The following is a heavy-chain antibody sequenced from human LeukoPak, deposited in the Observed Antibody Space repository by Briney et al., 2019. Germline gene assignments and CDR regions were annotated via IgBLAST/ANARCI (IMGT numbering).Heavy chain of an antibody. CDR3: ARHFGVVTKGVYYYYYGMDV. CDR2: IYSGGTT. CDR1: GFTVSSNY. V-gene: IGHV3-66*04. D-gene: IGHD3-3*01. J-gene: IGHJ6*02. Sequence: GGSLRLSCAASGFTVSSNYMSWVRQAPGKGLEWVSLIYSGGTTYYADSVKGRFTISRDEPKNTLYLQMNSLRAEDTAVYYCARHFGVVTKGVYYYYYGMDVWGQGTTVTVSS.